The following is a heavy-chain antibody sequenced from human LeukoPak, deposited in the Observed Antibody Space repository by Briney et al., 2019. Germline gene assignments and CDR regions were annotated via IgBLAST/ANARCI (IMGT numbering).Heavy chain of an antibody. V-gene: IGHV3-23*01. CDR2: ISGSGGST. J-gene: IGHJ4*02. CDR3: ANRLQDYFDY. CDR1: GFTFSSHA. Sequence: GGSLRLSCAASGFTFSSHAMSWVPQAPGKGREWVSDISGSGGSTYYADSAKGRFTISRDNTKNTLYLPMNSLRAEDTAVYYCANRLQDYFDYWGQGTLVTVSS.